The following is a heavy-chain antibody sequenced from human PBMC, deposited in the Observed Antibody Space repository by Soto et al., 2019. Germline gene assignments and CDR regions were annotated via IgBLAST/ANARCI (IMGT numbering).Heavy chain of an antibody. CDR2: ISGSGGST. D-gene: IGHD5-18*01. CDR3: AKGDSYGYYYYYGMDV. CDR1: GFTFSSYA. V-gene: IGHV3-23*01. Sequence: EVQLLESGGGLVQPGGSLRLSCAASGFTFSSYAMSWVRQAPGKGLEWVSAISGSGGSTYYADSVKGRFTISRDNSKNTLYLQMNSPRAEDTAVYYCAKGDSYGYYYYYGMDVWGQGTTVTVSS. J-gene: IGHJ6*02.